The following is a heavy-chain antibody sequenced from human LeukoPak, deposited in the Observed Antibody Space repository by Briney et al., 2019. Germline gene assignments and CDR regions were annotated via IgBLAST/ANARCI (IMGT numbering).Heavy chain of an antibody. J-gene: IGHJ4*02. CDR2: ISYDGSNK. V-gene: IGHV3-30*04. CDR3: ARDYDSSGYFFDY. Sequence: PSGTLSLTCDVSDDSISSNNWWTWVRQAPGKGLEWVAVISYDGSNKYYADSVKGRFTISRDNSKNTLYLQMNSLRAEDTAVYYCARDYDSSGYFFDYWGQGTLVTVSS. CDR1: DDSISSNN. D-gene: IGHD3-22*01.